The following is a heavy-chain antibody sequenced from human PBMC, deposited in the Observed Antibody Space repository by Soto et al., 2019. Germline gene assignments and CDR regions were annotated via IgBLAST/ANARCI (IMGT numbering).Heavy chain of an antibody. CDR2: ISGSSEST. J-gene: IGHJ4*02. D-gene: IGHD3-9*01. V-gene: IGHV3-23*01. CDR1: GFTFVRYA. CDR3: ARGDYDILTGYYPAFDY. Sequence: LRLSCAASGFTFVRYAMNWVRQTPGKGLEWVSTISGSSESTYYADSVKDRFTISRDNSRNTLYLLMHSLRAEDTALYYCARGDYDILTGYYPAFDYWGQGALVTVSS.